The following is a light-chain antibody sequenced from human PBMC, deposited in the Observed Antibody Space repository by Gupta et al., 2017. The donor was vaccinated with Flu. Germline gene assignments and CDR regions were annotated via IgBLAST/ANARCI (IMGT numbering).Light chain of an antibody. CDR1: KLGDKY. CDR2: QDS. CDR3: QAWDSSTAF. J-gene: IGLJ1*01. V-gene: IGLV3-1*01. Sequence: SYELTQPPSVSVSPGQTASITCSGDKLGDKYACWYQQKPGQSPVLVIYQDSKRPSGIPERFSGSNSGNTATLTISGTQAMDEADYYCQAWDSSTAFFGTGTMVTVL.